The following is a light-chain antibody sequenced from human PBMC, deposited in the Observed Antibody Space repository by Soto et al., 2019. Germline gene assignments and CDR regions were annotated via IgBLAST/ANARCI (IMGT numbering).Light chain of an antibody. J-gene: IGKJ4*01. CDR3: QHYNVWPLT. Sequence: EIVMTQSPATLSVSPGERATLSCRASQSVSSNLAWYQQKPGQTPKLLIYVPSTRATGIPARFSGSGSGTEFTLTISGLQSEDFAVYYCQHYNVWPLTFGRGTKVEFK. CDR1: QSVSSN. CDR2: VPS. V-gene: IGKV3-15*01.